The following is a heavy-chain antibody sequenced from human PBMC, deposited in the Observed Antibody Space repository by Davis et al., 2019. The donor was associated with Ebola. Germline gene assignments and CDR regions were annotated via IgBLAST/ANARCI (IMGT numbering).Heavy chain of an antibody. CDR1: GGSISSYY. CDR3: ARRLGSNSNFDS. Sequence: MPGGSLRLSCTVSGGSISSYYWSWIRQPPGKGLEWIGEINHSGSTNYNPSLKSRVTISVDTSKNQFSLKLSSVTAADTAVYYCARRLGSNSNFDSWGQGTLVTVSS. J-gene: IGHJ4*02. D-gene: IGHD4-23*01. V-gene: IGHV4-34*01. CDR2: INHSGST.